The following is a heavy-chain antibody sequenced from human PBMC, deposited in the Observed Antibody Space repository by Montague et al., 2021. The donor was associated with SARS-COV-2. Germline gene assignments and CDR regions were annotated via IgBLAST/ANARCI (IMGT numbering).Heavy chain of an antibody. V-gene: IGHV4-59*01. CDR1: GDSTSNYY. D-gene: IGHD2-15*01. J-gene: IGHJ4*02. Sequence: SETLSLTCSVSGDSTSNYYWTWIRQSPGKGLQWIGYIFYTGSKKFNPSLKTRVSMSLDASKNHFSLRLSAVTAADTARYYCARAQNICFIANCVNYFDLWGLGALVTVSS. CDR2: IFYTGSK. CDR3: ARAQNICFIANCVNYFDL.